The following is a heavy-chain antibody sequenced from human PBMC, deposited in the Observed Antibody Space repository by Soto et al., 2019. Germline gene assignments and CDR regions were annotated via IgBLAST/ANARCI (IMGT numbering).Heavy chain of an antibody. V-gene: IGHV3-30*18. CDR1: GFTFSNYG. Sequence: QVQLVESGGGLVQPGRSLRLSCAASGFTFSNYGMHWVRQAQGKGLEWVAAITYDGTNKYYADSVKGRFTISRNNSEHTLYLQMNSLRTEDTAIFYCAKDAHVRDGDCSVADYWGQGTLVTVSS. CDR2: ITYDGTNK. D-gene: IGHD2-21*02. CDR3: AKDAHVRDGDCSVADY. J-gene: IGHJ4*02.